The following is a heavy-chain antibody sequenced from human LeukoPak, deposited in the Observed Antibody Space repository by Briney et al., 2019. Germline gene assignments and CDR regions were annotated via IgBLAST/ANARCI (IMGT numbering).Heavy chain of an antibody. V-gene: IGHV5-51*01. Sequence: GESLKISCKASAYTFTHQWIGWMRQKSGSGLEWMGIIYPRDSDTRYSPSFQGHVSISADTSINTAYLEWSRLEASDTAIYYCARHSDVIGAIWGQGTLVTVSS. CDR2: IYPRDSDT. D-gene: IGHD3-10*01. CDR1: AYTFTHQW. J-gene: IGHJ4*02. CDR3: ARHSDVIGAI.